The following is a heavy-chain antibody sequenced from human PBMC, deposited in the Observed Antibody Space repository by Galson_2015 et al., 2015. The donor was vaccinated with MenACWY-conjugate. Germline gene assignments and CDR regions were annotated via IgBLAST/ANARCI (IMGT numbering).Heavy chain of an antibody. D-gene: IGHD4-17*01. CDR2: IDWDDVK. Sequence: PALVKPTQTLTLTCSLSGFSLSTSGMYVSWIRQPPGEALEWLAFIDWDDVKYYSTSLKTRLTISKDTSKNQVVLTMTDMDPVDTATYYCARTKIYGDYVNYFDYWGQGTLVTVSS. CDR3: ARTKIYGDYVNYFDY. CDR1: GFSLSTSGMY. J-gene: IGHJ4*02. V-gene: IGHV2-70*01.